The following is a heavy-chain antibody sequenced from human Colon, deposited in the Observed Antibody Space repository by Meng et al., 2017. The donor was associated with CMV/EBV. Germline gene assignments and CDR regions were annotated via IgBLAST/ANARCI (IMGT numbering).Heavy chain of an antibody. J-gene: IGHJ4*02. D-gene: IGHD2-15*01. Sequence: GESLKISCTSSQFSFNNFWMNWVRQAPGKGLEWVSSITTANAYISYAESVKGRFTISRDDAKSSLFLQMDSLRVDDTAVYYCARPLSPRSAYSALLAFWGQGTLVTVSS. CDR2: ITTANAYI. V-gene: IGHV3-21*06. CDR3: ARPLSPRSAYSALLAF. CDR1: QFSFNNFW.